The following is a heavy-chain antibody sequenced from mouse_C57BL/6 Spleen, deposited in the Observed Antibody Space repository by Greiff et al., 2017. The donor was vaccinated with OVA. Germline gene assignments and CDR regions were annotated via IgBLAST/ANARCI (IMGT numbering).Heavy chain of an antibody. V-gene: IGHV1-82*01. CDR2: IYPGDGDT. J-gene: IGHJ4*01. Sequence: QVQLQQSGPELVKPGASVKISCKASGYAFSSSWMNWVKQRPGKGLEWIGRIYPGDGDTNYNGKFKGKATLTADKSSSTAYMHLSSLTSEDSAVYFCARAPNWDNAMDYWGQGTSVTVSS. CDR3: ARAPNWDNAMDY. CDR1: GYAFSSSW. D-gene: IGHD4-1*01.